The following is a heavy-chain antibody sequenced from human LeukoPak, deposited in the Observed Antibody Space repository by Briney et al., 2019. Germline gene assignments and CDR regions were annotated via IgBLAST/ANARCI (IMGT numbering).Heavy chain of an antibody. CDR1: GFTFSNYW. CDR3: ARDRVIGDY. Sequence: PGGSLRLSCEASGFTFSNYWMSWVRQAPGKGLEWVANIKQDGSEKSYVDSVKGRFTISRDNAKNSLYLQMNSLRDADTAVYCCARDRVIGDYWGQGSLVTVSS. D-gene: IGHD3-22*01. CDR2: IKQDGSEK. V-gene: IGHV3-7*01. J-gene: IGHJ4*02.